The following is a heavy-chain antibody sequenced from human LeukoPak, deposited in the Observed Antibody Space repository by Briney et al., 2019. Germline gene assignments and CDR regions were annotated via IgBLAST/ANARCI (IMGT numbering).Heavy chain of an antibody. CDR1: GDSVSSSSYS. CDR3: ATLTGSTDY. Sequence: SETLSLTCSVSGDSVSSSSYSWGWIRQSPGKGLERIGNIYYSGNTDSNPSLKSRVTILVDTSKNEFSLKLSSVTAGDTAVYYCATLTGSTDYWGQGTLVTVSS. J-gene: IGHJ4*02. V-gene: IGHV4-39*01. CDR2: IYYSGNT. D-gene: IGHD6-13*01.